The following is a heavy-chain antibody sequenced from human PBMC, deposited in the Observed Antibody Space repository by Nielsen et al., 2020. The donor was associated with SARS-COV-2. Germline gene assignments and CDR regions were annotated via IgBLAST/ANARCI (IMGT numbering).Heavy chain of an antibody. CDR1: GGSISSYY. CDR3: ARQRSIITFGGILGGAFDI. Sequence: SETLSLTCTVSGGSISSYYWSWIRQPPGKGLEFVGYIYDSGSTNYNPSLRSRVTISRDTSTNQCSLRLTSVTAADTAVYYCARQRSIITFGGILGGAFDIWGQGAMVTVSS. CDR2: IYDSGST. V-gene: IGHV4-59*08. D-gene: IGHD3-16*02. J-gene: IGHJ3*02.